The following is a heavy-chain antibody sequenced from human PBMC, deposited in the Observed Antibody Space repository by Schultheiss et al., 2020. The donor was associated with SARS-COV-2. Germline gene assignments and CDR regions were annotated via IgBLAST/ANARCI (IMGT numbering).Heavy chain of an antibody. CDR3: ARELRKGWGDYVRYYFDS. V-gene: IGHV3-23*03. J-gene: IGHJ4*02. CDR2: IYSDGST. CDR1: GFTFSSYA. D-gene: IGHD4-17*01. Sequence: GGSLRLSCEASGFTFSSYAMNWVRQAPGKGLEWVSVIYSDGSTSYADSVQGRFAISRDNSKNTLYLQMNSLRAEDTAEYYCARELRKGWGDYVRYYFDSWGQGTLVTVSS.